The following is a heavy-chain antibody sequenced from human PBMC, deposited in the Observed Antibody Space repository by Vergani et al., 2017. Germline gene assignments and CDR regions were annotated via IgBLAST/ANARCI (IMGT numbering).Heavy chain of an antibody. D-gene: IGHD2-8*02. Sequence: EVEVVESGGGLVQPGGSLRLSCAASGFRFSNYWMHWLRQAPGKGLEWVAAIKGDGSAKQYVESVKGRFTISRDNAKSSLYLQMNSLRVADTAVYYCARDRGDWRYSRYFYNYYMDVWGKGTTVTVSS. CDR3: ARDRGDWRYSRYFYNYYMDV. CDR2: IKGDGSAK. J-gene: IGHJ6*03. V-gene: IGHV3-7*01. CDR1: GFRFSNYW.